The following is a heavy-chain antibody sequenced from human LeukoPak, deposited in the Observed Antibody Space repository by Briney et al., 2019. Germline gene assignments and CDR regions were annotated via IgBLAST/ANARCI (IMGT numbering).Heavy chain of an antibody. V-gene: IGHV3-30*02. CDR2: ISYDERNK. D-gene: IGHD2-2*02. J-gene: IGHJ1*01. Sequence: GGSLRLSCAASGFRFSDYGMHWARQAPGKGLEWVAFISYDERNKYYADSVKGRFTISRDDSKNTLYLQMNSLRAEDTAVYYCAKDRGCSSTSCYMPKYFQHWGQGTLVTVSS. CDR1: GFRFSDYG. CDR3: AKDRGCSSTSCYMPKYFQH.